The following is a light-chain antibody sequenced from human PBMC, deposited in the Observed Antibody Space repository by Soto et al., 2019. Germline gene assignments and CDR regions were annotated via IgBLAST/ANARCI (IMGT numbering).Light chain of an antibody. V-gene: IGKV3-20*01. CDR1: QSVSSSY. Sequence: EIVLTQSPGTLSLSPGERATLSCRASQSVSSSYLAWYQQKRGQATNLLIYGASTRATGIPDRFSGSGSGTDFTLTISRLEPEDFAVYYCQHYGNPPFTFGGGTAVQFK. J-gene: IGKJ4*01. CDR2: GAS. CDR3: QHYGNPPFT.